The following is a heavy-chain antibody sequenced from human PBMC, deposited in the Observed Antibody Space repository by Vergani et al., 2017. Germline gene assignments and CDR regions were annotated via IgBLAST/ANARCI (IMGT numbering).Heavy chain of an antibody. CDR1: GGSISSGSYY. J-gene: IGHJ5*02. V-gene: IGHV4-61*02. Sequence: QVQLQESGPGLVKPSQTLSLTCTVSGGSISSGSYYWSWIRQPAGKGLEWIGRIYTSGSTNYNPSLKSRFTISVDTSKNQFSLKLSSVTAADTAVYYCARAGARGGWFDPWGQGTLVTVSS. D-gene: IGHD3-16*01. CDR2: IYTSGST. CDR3: ARAGARGGWFDP.